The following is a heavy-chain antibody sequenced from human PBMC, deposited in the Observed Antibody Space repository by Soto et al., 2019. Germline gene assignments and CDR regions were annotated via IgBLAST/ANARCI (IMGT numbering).Heavy chain of an antibody. CDR3: ARDGGKYSSGWYYFDY. Sequence: VKVSCKASGYTFTSYGISWVRQAPGQGLEWMGWISAYNGNTNYAQKLQGRVTMTTDTSTSTAYLELRSLRSDDTAVYYCARDGGKYSSGWYYFDYWGQGTLVTVSS. J-gene: IGHJ4*02. D-gene: IGHD6-19*01. CDR1: GYTFTSYG. CDR2: ISAYNGNT. V-gene: IGHV1-18*01.